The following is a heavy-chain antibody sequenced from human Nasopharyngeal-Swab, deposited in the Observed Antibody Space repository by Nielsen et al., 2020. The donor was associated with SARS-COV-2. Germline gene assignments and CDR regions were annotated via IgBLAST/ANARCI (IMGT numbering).Heavy chain of an antibody. CDR1: GFTFSNAW. J-gene: IGHJ6*02. V-gene: IGHV3-15*01. Sequence: GESLKISCAASGFTFSNAWMSWVRQAPGKGLEWVGRIKSKTDGGTTDYAAPVKGRFTTSRDDSKNTLYLQMNSLKTEDTAVYYCTTAGNIVATITDYYYGMDVWGQGTTVTVSS. CDR3: TTAGNIVATITDYYYGMDV. D-gene: IGHD5-12*01. CDR2: IKSKTDGGTT.